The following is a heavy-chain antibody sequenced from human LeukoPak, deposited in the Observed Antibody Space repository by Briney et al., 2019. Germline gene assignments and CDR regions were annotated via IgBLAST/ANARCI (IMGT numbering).Heavy chain of an antibody. CDR2: IYTSGSN. CDR3: ARGVWYDYLRPGRMYYFDY. D-gene: IGHD2-8*01. J-gene: IGHJ4*02. V-gene: IGHV4-4*07. CDR1: SGSISNYY. Sequence: SETLSLTCTVSSGSISNYYWNWIRQPAGKGLEWIGRIYTSGSNNYNPSLKSRVTISVDTSKNQFSLKLSSVTAADTAVYYCARGVWYDYLRPGRMYYFDYWGQGTLVTVSS.